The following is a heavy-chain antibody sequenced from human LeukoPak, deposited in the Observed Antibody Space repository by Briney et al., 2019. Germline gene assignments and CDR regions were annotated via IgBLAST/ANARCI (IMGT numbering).Heavy chain of an antibody. Sequence: ASVKVSCKASGGTFSSYAISWVRQAPGQGLEWMGGIIPIFGTANYAQKFQGRVTITADESTSTAYMELSSLRSEDTAVYYCALRSPVSPRDYGMDVWGQGTTVTVSS. D-gene: IGHD4-17*01. J-gene: IGHJ6*02. CDR2: IIPIFGTA. CDR1: GGTFSSYA. CDR3: ALRSPVSPRDYGMDV. V-gene: IGHV1-69*13.